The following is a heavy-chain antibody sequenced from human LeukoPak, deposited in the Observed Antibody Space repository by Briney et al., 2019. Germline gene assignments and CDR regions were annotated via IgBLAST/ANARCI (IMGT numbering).Heavy chain of an antibody. CDR2: LHANGDEK. J-gene: IGHJ4*02. CDR1: GFSLSGYW. Sequence: GGSLRLSCAASGFSLSGYWMSWVRQAPGKGLEWVARLHANGDEKSFVGSVQGRFTVSRDNAKNSLYLQMNRLRVEDTAVYYCARGGYSFDYLGQGTLVTVSS. D-gene: IGHD5-12*01. V-gene: IGHV3-7*01. CDR3: ARGGYSFDY.